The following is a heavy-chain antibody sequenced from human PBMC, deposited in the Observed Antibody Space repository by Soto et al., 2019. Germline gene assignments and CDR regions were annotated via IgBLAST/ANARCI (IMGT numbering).Heavy chain of an antibody. CDR3: ARVPFTYSEYYYDSSAPNHAFDI. CDR1: GGSVSSGSYY. J-gene: IGHJ3*02. Sequence: QVQLQESGPGLVKPSETLSLTCTVSGGSVSSGSYYWSWIRQPPGKGLEWIGYIYYSGSTNYNPSLKSRVTISVDTSKNQFSLKLSSVTAADTAVYYCARVPFTYSEYYYDSSAPNHAFDIWGQGTMVTVSS. CDR2: IYYSGST. D-gene: IGHD3-22*01. V-gene: IGHV4-61*01.